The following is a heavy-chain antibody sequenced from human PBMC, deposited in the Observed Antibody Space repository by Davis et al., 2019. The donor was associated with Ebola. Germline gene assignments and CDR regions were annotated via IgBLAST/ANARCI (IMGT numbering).Heavy chain of an antibody. CDR3: ASLLGYCSGGSCFSS. D-gene: IGHD2-15*01. V-gene: IGHV4-59*01. CDR1: GGSFSSYY. CDR2: IYYTGST. Sequence: ETLSLTCTVSGGSFSSYYWSWIRQPPGKGLEWIGYIYYTGSTDYNPSLKSRVTISVDTSKNQFSLKLSSVTAADTAVYYCASLLGYCSGGSCFSSWGQGTLVTVSS. J-gene: IGHJ4*02.